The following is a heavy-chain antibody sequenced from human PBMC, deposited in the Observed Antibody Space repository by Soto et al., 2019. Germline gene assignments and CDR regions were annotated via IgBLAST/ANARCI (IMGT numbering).Heavy chain of an antibody. D-gene: IGHD3-16*01. Sequence: SETLSLTCTVSGGSISSSSYYWGWIRQPPGKGLEWIGSIYYSGSTYYNPSLKSRVTISVDTSKNQFSLKLSSVTAADTAVYYCARVRLYTCLFDYWGQGTLVTVSS. J-gene: IGHJ4*02. CDR3: ARVRLYTCLFDY. CDR2: IYYSGST. V-gene: IGHV4-39*01. CDR1: GGSISSSSYY.